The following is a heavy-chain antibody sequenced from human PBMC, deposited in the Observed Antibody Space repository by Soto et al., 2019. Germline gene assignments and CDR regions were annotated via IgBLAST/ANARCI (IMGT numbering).Heavy chain of an antibody. CDR1: GGSISSGDYY. D-gene: IGHD6-13*01. J-gene: IGHJ4*02. Sequence: SETLSLTCTVSGGSISSGDYYWSWIRQVPGKGLEWIGYIYYSGSTYYNPSLKSRVAMSVNTSKNQFSLKLSSVTAADTAIYYCARGGRIAAAGRFDYWGQGTLVTVSS. V-gene: IGHV4-31*03. CDR2: IYYSGST. CDR3: ARGGRIAAAGRFDY.